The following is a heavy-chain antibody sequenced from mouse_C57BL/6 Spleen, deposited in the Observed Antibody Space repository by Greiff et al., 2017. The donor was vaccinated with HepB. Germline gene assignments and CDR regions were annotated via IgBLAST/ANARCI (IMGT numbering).Heavy chain of an antibody. CDR2: ISPGDGDT. Sequence: QVQLKESGPELVKPGASVKISCKASGYAFSSSWMNWVKQRPGKGLEWIGRISPGDGDTNYNGKFKGKTTLTADKSSSTAYLQLSSLTSEDSAVYFCAGGNDGYPFDYWGQGTTLTVSS. CDR3: AGGNDGYPFDY. CDR1: GYAFSSSW. V-gene: IGHV1-82*01. D-gene: IGHD2-3*01. J-gene: IGHJ2*01.